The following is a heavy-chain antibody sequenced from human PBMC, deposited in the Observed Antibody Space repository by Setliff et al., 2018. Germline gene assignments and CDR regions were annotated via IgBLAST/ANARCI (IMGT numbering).Heavy chain of an antibody. CDR1: GGSISSHY. J-gene: IGHJ3*02. CDR2: IYYSGST. D-gene: IGHD4-17*01. CDR3: AGRRLDYGGNLGAFDI. Sequence: TCTVSGGSISSHYWSWIRQPPGKGLEWIGSIYYSGSTNYNPSLKSRVTISVDTSKNQFSLKLSSVTAADTAVYYCAGRRLDYGGNLGAFDIWGQGTMVTVSS. V-gene: IGHV4-59*11.